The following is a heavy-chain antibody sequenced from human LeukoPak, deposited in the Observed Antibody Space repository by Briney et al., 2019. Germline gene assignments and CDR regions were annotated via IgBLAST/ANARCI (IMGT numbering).Heavy chain of an antibody. D-gene: IGHD6-19*01. V-gene: IGHV3-23*01. Sequence: GGSLRLSCTASGFTFSNYAMSWVRQAPGKGLEWVSTISGSGINTYYPDSVKGRFSISRDNSKTTLYLQINSLRAEDTAVYYCGLLGSLTLGVAGHYWYFNLWGRGTLVTVSS. J-gene: IGHJ2*01. CDR2: ISGSGINT. CDR1: GFTFSNYA. CDR3: GLLGSLTLGVAGHYWYFNL.